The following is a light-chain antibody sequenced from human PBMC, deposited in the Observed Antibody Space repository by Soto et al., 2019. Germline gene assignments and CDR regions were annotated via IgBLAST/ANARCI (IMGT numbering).Light chain of an antibody. CDR2: DAS. CDR3: QQRYGWPPIT. J-gene: IGKJ5*01. CDR1: QRVHNY. V-gene: IGKV3-11*01. Sequence: EIVLTQSPATLSLSPGERATLSCRASQRVHNYLAWFQQKPGQAPRLLIYDASNRATGIPARFSGSGSGTDFTLTISSLEPEDFAVYYCQQRYGWPPITFGQGSRLEIK.